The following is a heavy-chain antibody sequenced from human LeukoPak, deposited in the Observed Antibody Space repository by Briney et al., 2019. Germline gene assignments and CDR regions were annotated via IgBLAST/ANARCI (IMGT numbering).Heavy chain of an antibody. D-gene: IGHD3-3*01. J-gene: IGHJ5*02. Sequence: SETLSLTCTVSGGSISSSSYYWGWIRQPPGKGLEGIGSIYYSGSTYYNPSLTSRVTISVDTSKNQFSLKLSSVTAADTAVYSCARHWIIPPPPRSENWFDPWGQGTLVTVSS. CDR2: IYYSGST. CDR1: GGSISSSSYY. V-gene: IGHV4-39*01. CDR3: ARHWIIPPPPRSENWFDP.